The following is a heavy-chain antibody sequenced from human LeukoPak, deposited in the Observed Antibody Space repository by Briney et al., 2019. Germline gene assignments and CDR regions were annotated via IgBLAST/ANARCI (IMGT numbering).Heavy chain of an antibody. CDR2: IYSSGST. J-gene: IGHJ5*02. V-gene: IGHV4-59*01. Sequence: KSSETLSLTCTVSGGSISSYYWSWIRQPPGKGLEWIEYIYSSGSTNYNPSLKSRVTMSVDTSKKQVSLKLNSVTAADTAVYYCARANRYCSGGRCYPDWFDPWGQGTLVTVSS. CDR1: GGSISSYY. CDR3: ARANRYCSGGRCYPDWFDP. D-gene: IGHD2-15*01.